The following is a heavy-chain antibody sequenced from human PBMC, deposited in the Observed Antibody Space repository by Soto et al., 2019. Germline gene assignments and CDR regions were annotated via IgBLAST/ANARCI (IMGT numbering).Heavy chain of an antibody. Sequence: QVQLQESGPGLVKPSETLSLTCTVSGGSISSYYWSWIRQPPGKGLEWIGYIYYSGSTNYNPSLKIRVAITVDPSKNQFSLKLSSVTAADTAVYYCARVKASYYYYGMDVWGQGTTVTVSS. CDR2: IYYSGST. V-gene: IGHV4-59*01. CDR1: GGSISSYY. J-gene: IGHJ6*02. CDR3: ARVKASYYYYGMDV.